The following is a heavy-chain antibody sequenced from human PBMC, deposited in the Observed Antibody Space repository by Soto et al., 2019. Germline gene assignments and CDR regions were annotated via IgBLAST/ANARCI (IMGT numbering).Heavy chain of an antibody. V-gene: IGHV3-21*01. CDR3: ARENY. CDR1: GFTFSSYS. CDR2: ISSGSSYI. J-gene: IGHJ4*02. Sequence: EVQLVESGGGLVKPGGSLRLSCAASGFTFSSYSVNWVRQAPGKGLEWVSSISSGSSYISYADSVKGRFTISRDNAKNSLYLQMKSLRAEDTAVYYCARENYWGQGTLVTVSS.